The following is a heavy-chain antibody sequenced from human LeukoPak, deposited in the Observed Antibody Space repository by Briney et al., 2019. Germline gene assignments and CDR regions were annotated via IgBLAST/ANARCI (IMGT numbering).Heavy chain of an antibody. J-gene: IGHJ4*02. D-gene: IGHD2/OR15-2a*01. Sequence: GGSLRLSCAASGFTFSSYEMNWVRQAPGKGPEWVANIKEDGSLKNYVDSVEGRFTVSRDNAKNTLYLQMNSLRLGDTAVYYCVRDWAPASMQAAPFDCWGQGTLVTVSS. V-gene: IGHV3-7*01. CDR1: GFTFSSYE. CDR2: IKEDGSLK. CDR3: VRDWAPASMQAAPFDC.